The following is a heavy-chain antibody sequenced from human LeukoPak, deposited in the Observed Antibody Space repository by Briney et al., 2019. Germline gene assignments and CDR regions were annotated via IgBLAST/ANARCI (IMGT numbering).Heavy chain of an antibody. D-gene: IGHD5-18*01. Sequence: GGSLRLSCAASGFTFSSYSMNWVRQAPGKGLEWVSSISSSSSYIYYADSVKGRFTISRDNAKNSLYLQVNSLRAEDTAVYYCARDLDGVDTAMVPHYFDYWGQGTLVTVSS. CDR3: ARDLDGVDTAMVPHYFDY. CDR1: GFTFSSYS. CDR2: ISSSSSYI. V-gene: IGHV3-21*01. J-gene: IGHJ4*02.